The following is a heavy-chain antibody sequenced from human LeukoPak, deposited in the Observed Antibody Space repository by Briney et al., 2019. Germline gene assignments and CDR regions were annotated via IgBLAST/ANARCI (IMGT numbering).Heavy chain of an antibody. Sequence: GGSLRLSCAASGFSFSGHWMNWVRQPPGKGLEWVANIKPDGSEKYYVDSVKGRFTISRDDAKRTVDLQMGNLRAEDTAIYYCAYRNNFEYWGQGALVTVSS. CDR1: GFSFSGHW. D-gene: IGHD1-26*01. CDR3: AYRNNFEY. CDR2: IKPDGSEK. V-gene: IGHV3-7*05. J-gene: IGHJ4*02.